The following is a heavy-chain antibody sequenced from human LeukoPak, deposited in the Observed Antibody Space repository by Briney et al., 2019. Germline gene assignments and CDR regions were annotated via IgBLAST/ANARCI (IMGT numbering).Heavy chain of an antibody. V-gene: IGHV3-20*04. J-gene: IGHJ3*02. Sequence: GGSLRLSCAASGFTFDDYGMSWVRQAPGKGLEWVSGINWNGGSTGYADSVKGRFTIARDNAKNSLYLQMNSLRAEDTALYYCARDTPTQGYYDSSGYYTDAFDIWGQGTMVTVSS. CDR3: ARDTPTQGYYDSSGYYTDAFDI. D-gene: IGHD3-22*01. CDR2: INWNGGST. CDR1: GFTFDDYG.